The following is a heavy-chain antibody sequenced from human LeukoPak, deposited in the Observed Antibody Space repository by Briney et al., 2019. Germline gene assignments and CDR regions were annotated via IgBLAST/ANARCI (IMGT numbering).Heavy chain of an antibody. CDR2: ITNSGNSK. Sequence: GGSLRLSCAASEFTFSSYSMNWVRQAPGKGLEWVSYITNSGNSKSYADSVKGRFTISRDNTKNSLYLQMNGLRAEDTAVYYCARTRSSGCLTFDYWGQGILVTVSS. V-gene: IGHV3-48*01. J-gene: IGHJ4*02. D-gene: IGHD3-22*01. CDR1: EFTFSSYS. CDR3: ARTRSSGCLTFDY.